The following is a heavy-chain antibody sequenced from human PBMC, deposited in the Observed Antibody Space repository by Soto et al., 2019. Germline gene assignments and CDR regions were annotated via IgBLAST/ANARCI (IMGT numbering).Heavy chain of an antibody. Sequence: GGSLRLSCATSGFSFSTYNMNWVRQVPGKGLEWVSSINGRSNYKYYTDSVKGRFAISRDNPKNSVYVQMNSLKTEDTAVYYCVRVMERGYFDCWGQGILVTVSS. V-gene: IGHV3-21*04. CDR2: INGRSNYK. CDR1: GFSFSTYN. J-gene: IGHJ4*02. D-gene: IGHD1-1*01. CDR3: VRVMERGYFDC.